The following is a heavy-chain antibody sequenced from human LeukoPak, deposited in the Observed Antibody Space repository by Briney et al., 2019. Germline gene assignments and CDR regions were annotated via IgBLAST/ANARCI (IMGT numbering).Heavy chain of an antibody. CDR3: ARGVRWGYRGQLVLWY. D-gene: IGHD6-13*01. CDR1: RYTFTSYD. J-gene: IGHJ4*02. Sequence: ASVKVSCKASRYTFTSYDINWVRQATGQGLEWMGWMNPNSGNTGYAQKFRGRVTMTRNTSISTAYMELSSLRSEDTAVYYCARGVRWGYRGQLVLWYWGQGTLVTVSS. V-gene: IGHV1-8*01. CDR2: MNPNSGNT.